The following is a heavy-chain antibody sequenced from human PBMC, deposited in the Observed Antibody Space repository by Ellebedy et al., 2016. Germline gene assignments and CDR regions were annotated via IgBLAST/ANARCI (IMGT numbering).Heavy chain of an antibody. CDR1: GFTFSRFA. V-gene: IGHV3-23*01. CDR2: LSGSGST. Sequence: GGSLRLSCSTSGFTFSRFAMSWVRQAPGRGLEWVSGLSGSGSTYYADSVKGRFTISRDTSQNTLYLQINSLRAEDTALYYCAKGYCTEGVCPDFWGQGILVTVSS. J-gene: IGHJ4*02. D-gene: IGHD2-8*01. CDR3: AKGYCTEGVCPDF.